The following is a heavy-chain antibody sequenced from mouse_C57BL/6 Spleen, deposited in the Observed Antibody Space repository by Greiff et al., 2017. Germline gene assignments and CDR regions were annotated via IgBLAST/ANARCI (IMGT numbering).Heavy chain of an antibody. CDR1: GFTFSNYW. Sequence: EVKLVESGGGLVQPGGSMKLSCVASGFTFSNYWMNWVRQSPEKGLEWVAQIRLKSDNYATHYAESVKGRFTISRDDSKSSVYLQMNNLRAEDTGIYYCTGGSITTVVATDWYFDVWGTGTTVTVSS. J-gene: IGHJ1*03. V-gene: IGHV6-3*01. D-gene: IGHD1-1*01. CDR3: TGGSITTVVATDWYFDV. CDR2: IRLKSDNYAT.